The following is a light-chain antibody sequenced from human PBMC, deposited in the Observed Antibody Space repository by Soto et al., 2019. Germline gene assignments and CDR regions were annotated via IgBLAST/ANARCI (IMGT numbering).Light chain of an antibody. CDR1: QSIGSW. CDR3: QHYSTYST. CDR2: KAS. Sequence: DIQMTQSPSTLSASVGDRVTITCRASQSIGSWLAWYQQKPGKAPKLLIYKASSLQSGVPSRFSGSGSGTEFPLTISSLQPDDFATYYCQHYSTYSTFRQGTKVEIK. V-gene: IGKV1-5*03. J-gene: IGKJ1*01.